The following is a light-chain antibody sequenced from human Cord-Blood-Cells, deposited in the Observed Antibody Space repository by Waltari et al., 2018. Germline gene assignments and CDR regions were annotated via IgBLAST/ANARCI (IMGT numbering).Light chain of an antibody. CDR2: DVS. V-gene: IGLV2-11*01. J-gene: IGLJ3*02. Sequence: SALTQPRSVSGSPGQSVTISCTGTSSDVGGYNYVSWYQQHPGKAPKLMIYDVSKRPSGVPDRFPGSKSGNTASLTISGLQAEDEADYYCCSYAGSYNWVFGGGTKLTVL. CDR1: SSDVGGYNY. CDR3: CSYAGSYNWV.